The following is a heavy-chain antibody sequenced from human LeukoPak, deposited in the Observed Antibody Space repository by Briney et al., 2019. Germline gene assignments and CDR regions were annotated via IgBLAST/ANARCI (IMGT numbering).Heavy chain of an antibody. J-gene: IGHJ4*02. CDR1: GFTFSGSA. Sequence: GGSLRLSCAASGFTFSGSAMHWVGQASGKGLEGVGRIRSKANSYATAYAASVKGRFTISRDDSKNTAYLQMNSLKTEDTAVYYCTSPDDMITFGGVIAGNYWGQGTLVTVSS. CDR2: IRSKANSYAT. CDR3: TSPDDMITFGGVIAGNY. D-gene: IGHD3-16*02. V-gene: IGHV3-73*01.